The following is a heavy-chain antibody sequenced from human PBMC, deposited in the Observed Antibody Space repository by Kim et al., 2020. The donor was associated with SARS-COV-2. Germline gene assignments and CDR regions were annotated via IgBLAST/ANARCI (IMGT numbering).Heavy chain of an antibody. Sequence: SETLSLTCTVAGGSISSYCWSWIRQSAGKGLEWIGRSYTSGSTHYNPSLKNRVTMSVDTSKNQISLRLSSVTAADTAVYYCARDHLTVRVSHYGMDVWC. V-gene: IGHV4-4*07. D-gene: IGHD3-10*01. CDR1: GGSISSYC. CDR3: ARDHLTVRVSHYGMDV. J-gene: IGHJ6*02. CDR2: SYTSGST.